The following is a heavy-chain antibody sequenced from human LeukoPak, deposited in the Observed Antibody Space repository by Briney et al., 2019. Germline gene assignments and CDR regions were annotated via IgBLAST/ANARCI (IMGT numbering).Heavy chain of an antibody. J-gene: IGHJ5*02. Sequence: NPSETLSLTCTVSGGSISSGSYYWSWIRQPAGQGLEWIGRIYTSGSTNYNPSLKSRVTMSVDTSKNQFSLKLSSVTAADTAVYYCARDSAAALDPWGQGTLVTVSS. CDR3: ARDSAAALDP. V-gene: IGHV4-61*02. D-gene: IGHD2-2*01. CDR1: GGSISSGSYY. CDR2: IYTSGST.